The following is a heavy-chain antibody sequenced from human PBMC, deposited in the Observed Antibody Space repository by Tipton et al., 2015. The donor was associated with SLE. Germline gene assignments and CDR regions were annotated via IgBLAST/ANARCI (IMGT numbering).Heavy chain of an antibody. Sequence: TLSLTCAVYGGSFSGYYWNWIRQPPGKGLEWIGYIYNSGNTNYNPSLKSRVTISVDTSKKQFSLKLRSVTAADTAVYYCARGIVAAFFYWGQGTLVTVSS. CDR1: GGSFSGYY. CDR3: ARGIVAAFFY. J-gene: IGHJ4*02. V-gene: IGHV4-34*01. D-gene: IGHD6-6*01. CDR2: IYNSGNT.